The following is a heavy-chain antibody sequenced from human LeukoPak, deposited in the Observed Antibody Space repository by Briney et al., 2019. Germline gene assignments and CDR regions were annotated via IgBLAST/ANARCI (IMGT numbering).Heavy chain of an antibody. V-gene: IGHV1-18*01. J-gene: IGHJ4*02. CDR3: ARAYCTSTSCYGGFDY. D-gene: IGHD2-2*01. CDR2: ISDYNGNT. Sequence: ASVKVSCKASGYTFTSYGINWVRQAPGQGLEWMGWISDYNGNTDYVQNLQGRVTMTKDTSTSTAYMELRSLRSDDTAVYYCARAYCTSTSCYGGFDYWGQGTLVTVSS. CDR1: GYTFTSYG.